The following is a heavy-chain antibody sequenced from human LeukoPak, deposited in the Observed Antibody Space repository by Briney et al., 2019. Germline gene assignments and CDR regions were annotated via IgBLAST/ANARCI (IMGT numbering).Heavy chain of an antibody. CDR1: GFTFSSYA. Sequence: GGSLRLSCAASGFTFSSYAMSWVRQAPGKGLVWVSAISGSGGSTYYADSVKGRFTISRDNSKNTLYLQMNSLRAEDTAVYYCAKGRRSWYVGNWFDPWGQGTLVTVSS. CDR2: ISGSGGST. CDR3: AKGRRSWYVGNWFDP. D-gene: IGHD6-13*01. V-gene: IGHV3-23*01. J-gene: IGHJ5*02.